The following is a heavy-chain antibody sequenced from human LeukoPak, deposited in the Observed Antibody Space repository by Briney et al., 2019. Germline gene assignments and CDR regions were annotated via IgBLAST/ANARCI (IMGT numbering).Heavy chain of an antibody. J-gene: IGHJ4*02. V-gene: IGHV3-23*01. Sequence: GGSLSLSCAASGFAASGFPFSDAYMSWVRQAPGKGLEWVSAISETGGTIHYADSVRGRFIISRDNSKNTLYLQMNSLRAEDTAVYYCAREMTIITYSFDSWGQGTLVTVSS. CDR1: GFPFSDAY. CDR2: ISETGGTI. D-gene: IGHD5-24*01. CDR3: AREMTIITYSFDS.